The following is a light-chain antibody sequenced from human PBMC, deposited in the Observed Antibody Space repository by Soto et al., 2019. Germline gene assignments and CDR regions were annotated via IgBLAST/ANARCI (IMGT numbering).Light chain of an antibody. CDR2: EVS. Sequence: QSVLTQPASVSGSPGQSITISCIGTNSDVGGYDFVSWYQQHPGKAPKLLIYEVSNRPSGVSNRFSGSKSGTSATLGITGFQTGDEADYYCGSWDSSLSAYVFGTGTKVTVL. V-gene: IGLV2-14*01. CDR1: NSDVGGYDF. CDR3: GSWDSSLSAYV. J-gene: IGLJ1*01.